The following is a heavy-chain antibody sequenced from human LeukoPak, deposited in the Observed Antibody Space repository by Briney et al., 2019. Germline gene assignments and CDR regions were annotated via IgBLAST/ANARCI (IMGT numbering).Heavy chain of an antibody. D-gene: IGHD1-26*01. Sequence: GGSLRLSCAASGFTVSSNYMSWVRQAPGKGLEWVSVIYSGGSTYYADSVKGRFTISRDKSKNTLYLQMNSLRAEDTAVYYCARDYGSYYYMDVWGKGTTVTVSS. V-gene: IGHV3-53*05. CDR1: GFTVSSNY. CDR3: ARDYGSYYYMDV. J-gene: IGHJ6*03. CDR2: IYSGGST.